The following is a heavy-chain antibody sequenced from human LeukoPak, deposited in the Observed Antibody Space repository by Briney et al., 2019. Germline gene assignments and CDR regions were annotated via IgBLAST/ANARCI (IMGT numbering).Heavy chain of an antibody. Sequence: GGPLRLSCAVSGFIFSSFDMNWVRQAPGKGLEWVSYISTMSSTKYYADSVKGRFTISRDNAQNSLYLQMNSLRDEDTAVYYCARGKIGYYYGASDGFWGQGTLVTVSS. CDR2: ISTMSSTK. CDR1: GFIFSSFD. D-gene: IGHD4-17*01. CDR3: ARGKIGYYYGASDGF. V-gene: IGHV3-48*02. J-gene: IGHJ4*02.